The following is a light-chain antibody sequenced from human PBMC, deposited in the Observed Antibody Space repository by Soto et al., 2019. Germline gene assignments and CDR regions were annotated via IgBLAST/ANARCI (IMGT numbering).Light chain of an antibody. Sequence: DIQMTQSPSTLSASVGDRVTITCRAGQNIRTSLAWYQQKPGKAPNLLIYKASTLESGVPSRFSGSGSETEFGLTISSLQPDDFATYYCQQYNSYPWTFGQGTKVEIK. CDR2: KAS. CDR1: QNIRTS. V-gene: IGKV1-5*03. J-gene: IGKJ1*01. CDR3: QQYNSYPWT.